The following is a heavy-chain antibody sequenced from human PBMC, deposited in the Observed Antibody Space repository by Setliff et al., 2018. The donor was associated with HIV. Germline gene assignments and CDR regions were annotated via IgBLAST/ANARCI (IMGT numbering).Heavy chain of an antibody. CDR3: ARAGMGALRSLFDY. CDR1: GGSISSSSYY. V-gene: IGHV4-39*07. CDR2: IHTSGST. J-gene: IGHJ4*02. Sequence: PSETLSLTCTVSGGSISSSSYYWGWIRQPPGKGLEWMGRIHTSGSTNYNPSLTSRVTLSVDTSKNQFSLKLSSVTAADTAIYYCARAGMGALRSLFDYWGQGTLVTVSS. D-gene: IGHD1-26*01.